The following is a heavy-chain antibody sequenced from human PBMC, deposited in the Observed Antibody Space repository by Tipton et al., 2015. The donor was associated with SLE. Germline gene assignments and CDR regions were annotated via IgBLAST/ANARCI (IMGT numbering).Heavy chain of an antibody. D-gene: IGHD3-3*01. CDR3: ARGRSYYDFWSGTTDGYYYMDV. J-gene: IGHJ6*03. Sequence: TLSLTCAVYGGSFSGYYWSWIRQPPGKGLEWIGEINHSGSTNYNPSLKSRVTISVDTSKKQFSLKLSSVTAADTAVYYCARGRSYYDFWSGTTDGYYYMDVWGRGTTVTVSS. CDR1: GGSFSGYY. V-gene: IGHV4-34*01. CDR2: INHSGST.